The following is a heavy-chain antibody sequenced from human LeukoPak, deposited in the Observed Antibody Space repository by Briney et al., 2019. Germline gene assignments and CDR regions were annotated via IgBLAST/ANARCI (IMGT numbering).Heavy chain of an antibody. D-gene: IGHD3-16*02. CDR1: GFTFSSYE. CDR2: ISSSSNTM. J-gene: IGHJ3*01. Sequence: SGGSLRLSCAASGFTFSSYEMNWVRQAPGKGLEWVSYISSSSNTMYYADSVKGRFTISRDNSENTLSLQMNSLRVEDTARYYCAKDIQLSTWGLGTMVTVSS. V-gene: IGHV3-48*03. CDR3: AKDIQLST.